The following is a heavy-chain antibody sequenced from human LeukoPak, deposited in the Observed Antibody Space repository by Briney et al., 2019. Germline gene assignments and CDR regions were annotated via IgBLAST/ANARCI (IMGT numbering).Heavy chain of an antibody. D-gene: IGHD6-6*01. J-gene: IGHJ4*02. CDR3: ARLAARLLGTYYFDY. CDR2: IYYSGST. V-gene: IGHV4-31*03. CDR1: GGSISSGGYY. Sequence: SETLSLTCTVSGGSISSGGYYWSWIRQHPGKGLEWIGYIYYSGSTYYNPSLKSRVTISVDTSKNQFSLKLSSVTAADTAVYYCARLAARLLGTYYFDYWGQGTLVTVSS.